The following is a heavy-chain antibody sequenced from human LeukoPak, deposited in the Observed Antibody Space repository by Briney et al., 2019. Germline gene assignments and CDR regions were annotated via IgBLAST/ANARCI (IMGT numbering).Heavy chain of an antibody. V-gene: IGHV3-33*01. CDR3: ARGGSSSISVDY. J-gene: IGHJ4*02. CDR2: IWYDGSNK. Sequence: GGSLRLSCAASGFTFSSYGMHWVRQAPGKGLEWVAVIWYDGSNKYYADSVKGRFTISRDNSKNTLYLQMNSLRAEDTAEYYCARGGSSSISVDYWGQGTLVTVSS. D-gene: IGHD6-6*01. CDR1: GFTFSSYG.